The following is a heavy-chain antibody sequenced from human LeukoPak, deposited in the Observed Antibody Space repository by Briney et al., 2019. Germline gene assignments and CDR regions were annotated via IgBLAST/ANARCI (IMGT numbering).Heavy chain of an antibody. CDR1: GYTFTSYG. V-gene: IGHV1-18*01. CDR3: ARVGAYGDYRTYYYGMDV. Sequence: ASVKVSCKASGYTFTSYGISWVRQAPGQGLEWMGWISAYNGNTNYAQKLQGRVTMTTDTSTSTAYMELRSLRSDDTAVYYCARVGAYGDYRTYYYGMDVWGQGTTVTVSS. CDR2: ISAYNGNT. J-gene: IGHJ6*02. D-gene: IGHD4-17*01.